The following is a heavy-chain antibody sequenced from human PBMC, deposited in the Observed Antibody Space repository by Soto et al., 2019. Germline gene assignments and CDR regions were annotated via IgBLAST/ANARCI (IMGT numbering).Heavy chain of an antibody. V-gene: IGHV4-39*01. Sequence: SETLSLTCTVSGGSIISSSYYWGWIRQPPGKGLEWIGSIYYSGSTYYNPSLKSRVTISVDTSKNQFSLKLSSVTAADTAVYYCARRRVAVAGTEDYYFDYWGQGTLVTVSS. CDR2: IYYSGST. CDR1: GGSIISSSYY. CDR3: ARRRVAVAGTEDYYFDY. J-gene: IGHJ4*02. D-gene: IGHD6-19*01.